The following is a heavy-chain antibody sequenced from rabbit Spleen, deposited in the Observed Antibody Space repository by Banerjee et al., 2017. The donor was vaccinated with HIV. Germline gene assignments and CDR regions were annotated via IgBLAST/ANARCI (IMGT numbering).Heavy chain of an antibody. Sequence: QSLEESGGGLVKPGGTLTLTCTVSGFSFSSSSYMCWVRQAPGKGLEWIACINIVTAKSVYATWAKGRFMMSRTSSTTVTLQMTSLTAADTATYFCARDLVAVIGWNFGLWGQGTLVTVS. D-gene: IGHD1-1*01. CDR2: INIVTAKS. J-gene: IGHJ4*01. CDR1: GFSFSSSSY. CDR3: ARDLVAVIGWNFGL. V-gene: IGHV1S40*01.